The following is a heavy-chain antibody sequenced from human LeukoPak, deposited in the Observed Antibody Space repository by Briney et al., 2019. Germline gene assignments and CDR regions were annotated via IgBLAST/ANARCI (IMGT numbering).Heavy chain of an antibody. J-gene: IGHJ4*02. CDR3: ARGTNDSSGYGVSY. CDR1: GFTFSSYS. Sequence: PGGSLRLSCAASGFTFSSYSMNWVRQAPGKGLEWASYISSSSSTIYYADSVKGRFTVSRDNAKNSLYLQMNSLRAEDTAVYYCARGTNDSSGYGVSYWGQGTLVTVSS. V-gene: IGHV3-48*01. D-gene: IGHD3-22*01. CDR2: ISSSSSTI.